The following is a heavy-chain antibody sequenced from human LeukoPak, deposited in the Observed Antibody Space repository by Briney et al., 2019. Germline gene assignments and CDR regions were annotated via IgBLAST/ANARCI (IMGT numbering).Heavy chain of an antibody. CDR1: GFTFSTYT. CDR2: ISYDGSNK. CDR3: ARAEITMVRGVEKPVPKTAPDV. V-gene: IGHV3-30-3*01. J-gene: IGHJ6*02. Sequence: GGSLRLSCEVSGFTFSTYTIHWVRQAPGKGLEWVAVISYDGSNKYYADSVKGRFTISRDNSKNTLYLQMNSLRAEDTAVYYCARAEITMVRGVEKPVPKTAPDVWGQGTTVTVSS. D-gene: IGHD3-10*01.